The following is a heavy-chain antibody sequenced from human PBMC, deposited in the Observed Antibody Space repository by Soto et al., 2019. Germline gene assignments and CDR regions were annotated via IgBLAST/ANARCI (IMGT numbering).Heavy chain of an antibody. J-gene: IGHJ6*02. Sequence: EVQLVESGGGLVQPGGSLRFSCAASGFTFSSYSLNWVRQPPGKGLEWVSNISSSSSTIYYADSVKGRFTISRDNAKNSLYLQMNSLRAEDTAVYYCAREGFYYYYGMDVWGQGTTVTVSS. V-gene: IGHV3-48*01. CDR3: AREGFYYYYGMDV. CDR1: GFTFSSYS. CDR2: ISSSSSTI.